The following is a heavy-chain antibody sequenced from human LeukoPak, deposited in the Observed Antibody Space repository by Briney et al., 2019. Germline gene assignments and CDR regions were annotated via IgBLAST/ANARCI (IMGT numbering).Heavy chain of an antibody. V-gene: IGHV3-9*01. CDR3: AKEGSGWTNYYYYYYMGV. J-gene: IGHJ6*03. Sequence: GRSLRLSCAASGFTFDDYAMHWVRQAPGKGLEWVSGISWNSGSIGYADSVKGRFTISRDNAKNSLYLQMNSLRAEDTALYYCAKEGSGWTNYYYYYYMGVWGKGTTVTVSS. D-gene: IGHD6-19*01. CDR2: ISWNSGSI. CDR1: GFTFDDYA.